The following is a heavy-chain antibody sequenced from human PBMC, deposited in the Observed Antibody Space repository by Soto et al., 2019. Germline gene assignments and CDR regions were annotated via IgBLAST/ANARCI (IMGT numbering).Heavy chain of an antibody. CDR3: ARGWGFGFDP. CDR1: GGSFSGPN. CDR2: INHSGST. Sequence: QVQLQQWGAGLLKPSETLSLACAVYGGSFSGPNWSWIRQPPGRGLEWIGEINHSGSTNYNPSLKSRVTTAIDMSKNQYSLKMSSVTAADTAVYYCARGWGFGFDPWGQGILVTVSS. J-gene: IGHJ5*02. V-gene: IGHV4-34*01. D-gene: IGHD3-10*01.